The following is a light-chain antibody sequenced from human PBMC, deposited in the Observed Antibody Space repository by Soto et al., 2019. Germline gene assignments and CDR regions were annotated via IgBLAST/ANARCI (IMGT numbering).Light chain of an antibody. CDR3: QHYNSYSVA. CDR2: KAS. CDR1: QTISSL. Sequence: DIQMTQSPSTLSGSLGDRVTITCRASQTISSLLACYQQKPGKAPKLLIYKASTLKSGVPSRFSGSGSGTEFTLTISSLQPDDFATYYRQHYNSYSVAFGQGSKLDI. V-gene: IGKV1-5*03. J-gene: IGKJ1*01.